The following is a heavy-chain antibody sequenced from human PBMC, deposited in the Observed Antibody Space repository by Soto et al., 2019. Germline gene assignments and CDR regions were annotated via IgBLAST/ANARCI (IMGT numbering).Heavy chain of an antibody. V-gene: IGHV3-30*18. Sequence: LVESGGGVVQPGRSLTLSCAGSGFSFDSYSMHWVRQAPGKGLEWVTTVSFDSKNKYYIDSVEGRFTISRDNSKNMLYLQMNSLTHEDTAVYYCAKESVEVTYSFYGMDVWGPGTTVTVSS. CDR3: AKESVEVTYSFYGMDV. CDR2: VSFDSKNK. D-gene: IGHD4-4*01. CDR1: GFSFDSYS. J-gene: IGHJ6*02.